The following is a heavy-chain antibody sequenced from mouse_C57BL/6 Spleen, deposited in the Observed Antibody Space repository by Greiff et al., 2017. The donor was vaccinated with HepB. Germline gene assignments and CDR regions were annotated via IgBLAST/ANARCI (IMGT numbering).Heavy chain of an antibody. Sequence: VQLQQSGAELVRPGTSVKVSCKASGYAFTNYLIEWVKQRPGQGLEWIGVINPGSGGTNYNEKFKGKATLTADKSSSTAYMQLSSPTSEDSAVYFCARRDYGSGFAYWGQGTLVTVSA. CDR3: ARRDYGSGFAY. CDR1: GYAFTNYL. V-gene: IGHV1-54*01. CDR2: INPGSGGT. J-gene: IGHJ3*01. D-gene: IGHD1-1*01.